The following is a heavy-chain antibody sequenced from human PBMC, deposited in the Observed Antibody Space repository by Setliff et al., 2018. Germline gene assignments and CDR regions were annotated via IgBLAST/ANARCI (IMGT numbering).Heavy chain of an antibody. V-gene: IGHV1-2*02. CDR3: AKQGDLAFDY. CDR2: IDPKSGRT. D-gene: IGHD3-16*01. CDR1: GYPFVGYF. Sequence: GASVKVSCKTSGYPFVGYFIYWMRQAPGQGLEWVGWIDPKSGRTKYAVKFQGRVTMTRDTSSSTIYMEVNSLTSDDTAVYFCAKQGDLAFDYWGRGTQVTVSS. J-gene: IGHJ4*02.